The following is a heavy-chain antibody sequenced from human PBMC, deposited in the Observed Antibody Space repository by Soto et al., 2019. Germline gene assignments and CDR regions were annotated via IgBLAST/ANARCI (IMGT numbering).Heavy chain of an antibody. CDR1: GYTFTSQC. V-gene: IGHV1-18*01. D-gene: IGHD4-17*01. J-gene: IGHJ6*04. CDR3: ARLTTVTLFYYYGMDV. Sequence: APVKVFLKASGYTFTSQCYKWGPPAPGTGPEGVGWISAYNGNTNYTQKLQGRVTMTTDTSTSTAYMELRSLRSDDTAVYYCARLTTVTLFYYYGMDVWGKETTLTVSS. CDR2: ISAYNGNT.